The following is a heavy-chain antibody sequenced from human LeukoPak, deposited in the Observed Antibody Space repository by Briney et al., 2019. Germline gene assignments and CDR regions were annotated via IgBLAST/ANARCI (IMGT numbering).Heavy chain of an antibody. V-gene: IGHV3-23*01. CDR2: ISGSGGST. J-gene: IGHJ5*02. D-gene: IGHD2-15*01. CDR1: GFTFSSYA. Sequence: GGSLRLSCAASGFTFSSYAMSWVRQAPGKGLEWVSAISGSGGSTYYADSVKGRFTISRDNSKNTLYLQMNSLRAEDTAVYYCANERCSGGSCYSGPQFDPWGQGTLVTVSS. CDR3: ANERCSGGSCYSGPQFDP.